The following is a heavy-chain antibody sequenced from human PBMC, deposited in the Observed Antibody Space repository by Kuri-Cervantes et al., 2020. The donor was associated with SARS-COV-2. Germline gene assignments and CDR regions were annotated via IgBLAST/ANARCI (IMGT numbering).Heavy chain of an antibody. D-gene: IGHD6-19*01. CDR2: ISYDGSNK. V-gene: IGHV3-30*19. Sequence: LSLTCAASGFTFSSYGMHWVRQAPGKGLEWVAVISYDGSNKYYADSVKGRFTISRDNSKNTLYLQMNSLRAEDTAVYYCAREPIAVAGIFFDYWGQGTLVTVSS. CDR3: AREPIAVAGIFFDY. J-gene: IGHJ4*02. CDR1: GFTFSSYG.